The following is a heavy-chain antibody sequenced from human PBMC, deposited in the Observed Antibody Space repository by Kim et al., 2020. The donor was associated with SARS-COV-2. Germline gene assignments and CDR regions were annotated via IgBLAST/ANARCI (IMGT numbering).Heavy chain of an antibody. CDR2: IYYSGST. V-gene: IGHV4-39*01. D-gene: IGHD3-10*01. J-gene: IGHJ4*02. Sequence: SETLSLTCTVSGGSISSSSYYWGWIRQPPGKGLEWIGSIYYSGSTYYNPSLKSRVTISVDTSKNQFSLKLSSVTAADTAVYYCARTYYYGSGSLLAILDYWGQGTLVTVSS. CDR1: GGSISSSSYY. CDR3: ARTYYYGSGSLLAILDY.